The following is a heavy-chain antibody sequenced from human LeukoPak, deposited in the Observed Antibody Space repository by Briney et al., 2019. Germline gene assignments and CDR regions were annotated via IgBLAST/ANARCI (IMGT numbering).Heavy chain of an antibody. CDR2: IKQDGSEK. CDR3: ARGHYGMDV. J-gene: IGHJ6*02. Sequence: GGSLRLSCIVSGFKFKNYWMSWVRQAPGKGLEWVANIKQDGSEKYSVDSVKGRFTISRDNAKNSLFLQINSLRAEDTAVYYCARGHYGMDVWGQGTTVTVSS. V-gene: IGHV3-7*04. CDR1: GFKFKNYW.